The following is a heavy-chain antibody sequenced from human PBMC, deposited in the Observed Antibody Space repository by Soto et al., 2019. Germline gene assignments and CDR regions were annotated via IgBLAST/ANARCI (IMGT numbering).Heavy chain of an antibody. D-gene: IGHD4-17*01. V-gene: IGHV1-69*13. CDR3: ARTTVTTNPYFYYYYYGMDV. Sequence: SVKVSCKASGGTFSSYAISWVRQAPGQGLEWMGGIIPIFGTANYAQKFQGRVTITADESTSTAYMELSSLRSEDTAVYYCARTTVTTNPYFYYYYYGMDVWGQGTTVTVS. CDR1: GGTFSSYA. J-gene: IGHJ6*02. CDR2: IIPIFGTA.